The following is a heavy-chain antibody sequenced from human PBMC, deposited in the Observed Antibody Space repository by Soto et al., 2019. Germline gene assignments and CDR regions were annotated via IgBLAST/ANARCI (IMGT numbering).Heavy chain of an antibody. V-gene: IGHV1-18*01. Sequence: QVQLVQSGGEVKKPGASVKLSCTASGYTFTSYGISWVRQAPGQGLEWMGWISAYNGKTNHAQNVQGRVTMTTDTPTRTAYMDLRTLRSDDTAVYYCARGGDVNYYHGMDVWGQGTTVTVSS. CDR3: ARGGDVNYYHGMDV. CDR2: ISAYNGKT. D-gene: IGHD5-12*01. CDR1: GYTFTSYG. J-gene: IGHJ6*02.